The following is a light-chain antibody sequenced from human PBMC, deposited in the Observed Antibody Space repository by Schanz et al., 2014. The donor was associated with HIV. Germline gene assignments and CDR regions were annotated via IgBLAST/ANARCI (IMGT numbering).Light chain of an antibody. Sequence: QSALTQPASVSGSPGQSITISCTGTSSDVGGYNYASWYQHHPGKAPKLMIYDVSNRPSGVSNRFSGSKSGNTASLTISGLQAEDEADYYCSSYTSSSHVVFGGGIKLTVL. CDR2: DVS. V-gene: IGLV2-14*03. CDR3: SSYTSSSHVV. J-gene: IGLJ2*01. CDR1: SSDVGGYNY.